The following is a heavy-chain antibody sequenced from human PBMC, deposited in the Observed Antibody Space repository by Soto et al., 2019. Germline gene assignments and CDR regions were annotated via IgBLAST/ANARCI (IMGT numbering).Heavy chain of an antibody. J-gene: IGHJ4*02. D-gene: IGHD3-10*01. CDR1: GFTFSDYY. CDR3: ARGVRYYSSEKPANFDY. V-gene: IGHV3-11*05. Sequence: QVQLLESGGGLVKPGGSLRLSCAASGFTFSDYYISWIRQAPGKGLECVAYISVSSTYANYADSVEGRFTISRDNAENSLFLQMNSLRADDTAVYYCARGVRYYSSEKPANFDYWGQGALVTVSS. CDR2: ISVSSTYA.